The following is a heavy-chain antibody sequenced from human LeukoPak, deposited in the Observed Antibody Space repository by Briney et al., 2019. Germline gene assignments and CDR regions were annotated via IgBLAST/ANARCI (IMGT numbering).Heavy chain of an antibody. V-gene: IGHV1-69*13. D-gene: IGHD6-19*01. CDR2: IIPIFGTA. J-gene: IGHJ3*02. Sequence: ASVKVSCKASGGTFSSYAISWVRQAPGQGLEWMGGIIPIFGTANYAQKFQGRVTITADESTSTAYMELSSLRSEDTAVYYCASSGIAVAGTKPDAFDIWGQGTMVTVSS. CDR1: GGTFSSYA. CDR3: ASSGIAVAGTKPDAFDI.